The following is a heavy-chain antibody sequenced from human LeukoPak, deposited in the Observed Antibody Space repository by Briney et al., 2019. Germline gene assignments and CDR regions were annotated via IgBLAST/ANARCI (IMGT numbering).Heavy chain of an antibody. J-gene: IGHJ3*02. Sequence: PGGSLRLPCAASGFTFSSYGMHWVRQAPGKGLEWVSSISSSSSYIYYADSVKGRFTISRDNAKNSLYLQMNSLRAEDTAVYYCAKGVEAFGECGIWGQGTMVTVSS. V-gene: IGHV3-21*01. D-gene: IGHD3-10*01. CDR2: ISSSSSYI. CDR3: AKGVEAFGECGI. CDR1: GFTFSSYG.